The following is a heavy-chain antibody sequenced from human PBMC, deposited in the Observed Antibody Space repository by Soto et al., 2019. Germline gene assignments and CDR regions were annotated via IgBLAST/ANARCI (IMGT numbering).Heavy chain of an antibody. CDR1: GFTFSSYA. V-gene: IGHV3-23*01. D-gene: IGHD3-22*01. CDR2: ISGSGGST. CDR3: ANTPRITMIVGVLTDWSCDR. Sequence: EVQLLESGGGLVQPGGSLRLSCAASGFTFSSYAMSWVRQAPGKGLEWVSAISGSGGSTYYADSVKGRFTISRDNSKNTTYLQMNSLRAEDPAVYYCANTPRITMIVGVLTDWSCDRWGRGTLVTVSS. J-gene: IGHJ2*01.